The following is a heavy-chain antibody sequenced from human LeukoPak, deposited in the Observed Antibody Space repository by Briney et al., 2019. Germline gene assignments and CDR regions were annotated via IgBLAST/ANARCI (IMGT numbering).Heavy chain of an antibody. CDR3: AKVSGGTMVRGLFDY. V-gene: IGHV3-30-3*01. CDR2: ISYDGSNK. Sequence: GGSLRLSCAASGFTFSSYAMHWVRQAPGKGLEWVAVISYDGSNKYYADSVKGRFTISRDNSKNTLYLQMNSLRAEDTAVYYCAKVSGGTMVRGLFDYWGQGTLVTVSS. J-gene: IGHJ4*02. D-gene: IGHD3-10*01. CDR1: GFTFSSYA.